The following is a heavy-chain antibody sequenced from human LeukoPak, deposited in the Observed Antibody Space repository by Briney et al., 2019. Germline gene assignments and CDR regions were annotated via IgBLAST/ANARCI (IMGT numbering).Heavy chain of an antibody. CDR2: MYYSGRT. Sequence: SETLSLTCSVSGYSIRSGYHWAWIRQSPGKGLEWIGSMYYSGRTDYNPSLKSRVTISVDTSENQFSLKLTSVTAADMAVYYCARSEPSSNDAFAIWGQGTMVSVSS. CDR3: ARSEPSSNDAFAI. J-gene: IGHJ3*02. V-gene: IGHV4-38-2*01. D-gene: IGHD1-14*01. CDR1: GYSIRSGYH.